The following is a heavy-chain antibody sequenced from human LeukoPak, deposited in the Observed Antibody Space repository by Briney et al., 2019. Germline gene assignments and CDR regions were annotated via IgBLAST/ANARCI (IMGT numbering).Heavy chain of an antibody. CDR3: ARDRHDNWFDP. Sequence: EASVKVSCKASGYTFTGYYMHWVRQAPGQGLEWMGWINPNSGGTNYAQKFQGRVTMTGDTSISTAYMELSRLRSDDTAVYYCARDRHDNWFDPWGQGTLVTVSS. V-gene: IGHV1-2*02. CDR1: GYTFTGYY. J-gene: IGHJ5*02. CDR2: INPNSGGT.